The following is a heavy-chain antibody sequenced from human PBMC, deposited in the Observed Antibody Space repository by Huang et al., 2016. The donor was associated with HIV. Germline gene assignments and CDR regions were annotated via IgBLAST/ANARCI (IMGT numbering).Heavy chain of an antibody. D-gene: IGHD3-10*01. J-gene: IGHJ5*02. V-gene: IGHV3-53*02. CDR2: SDSGGST. CDR1: GFTVSSNY. Sequence: EVQLVETGGGLIQPGGSLRLSCAASGFTVSSNYMSWVRQAPGKGLEWVSVSDSGGSTYYADSVKGRFTISRDNSKNTLYLQMNSLRAEDTAVYYCARGMVRGVTLNWFDPWGQGTLVTVSS. CDR3: ARGMVRGVTLNWFDP.